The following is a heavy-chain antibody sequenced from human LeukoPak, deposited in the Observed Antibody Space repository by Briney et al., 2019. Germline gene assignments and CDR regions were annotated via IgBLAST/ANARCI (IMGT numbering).Heavy chain of an antibody. V-gene: IGHV4-59*01. D-gene: IGHD5-18*01. Sequence: SETLSLTCTASGGSISSYYRSWIRQPPGKGLEWVGYINYSGSTTYNPSLKSRVTISVDTSKNQFSLKLSSVTAADTAVYYCARDREGGYSYGFRLGDTFDIWGQGTMVTVSS. J-gene: IGHJ3*02. CDR2: INYSGST. CDR1: GGSISSYY. CDR3: ARDREGGYSYGFRLGDTFDI.